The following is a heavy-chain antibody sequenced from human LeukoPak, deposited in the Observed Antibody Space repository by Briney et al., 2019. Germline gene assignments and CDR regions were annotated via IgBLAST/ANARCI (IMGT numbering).Heavy chain of an antibody. CDR3: ATQYGDYDY. J-gene: IGHJ4*02. V-gene: IGHV4-34*01. CDR2: INHSGST. CDR1: GGSFSGYY. Sequence: NASETLSLTCAVYGGSFSGYYWSWIRQPPGKGLEWIGEINHSGSTNYNPSLKSRVTISVDTSKNQFSLKLSSVTAADTAVYYCATQYGDYDYWGQGTLVTVSS. D-gene: IGHD4-17*01.